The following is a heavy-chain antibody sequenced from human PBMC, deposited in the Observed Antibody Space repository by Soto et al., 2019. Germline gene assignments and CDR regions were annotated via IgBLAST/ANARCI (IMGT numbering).Heavy chain of an antibody. D-gene: IGHD3-22*01. V-gene: IGHV1-18*01. CDR1: GYTFNSYG. J-gene: IGHJ6*02. Sequence: QVQLVQSGTEVKKPGASVKVSCKASGYTFNSYGISWVRQAPGQGLEWMGWISPYDDNTNYAQNLQGRVTMTTDTSTRTAYMELRSLRSDDTAGYYCARGGYYDSSGSRNYHYYGMDAWGQGTTVTVS. CDR2: ISPYDDNT. CDR3: ARGGYYDSSGSRNYHYYGMDA.